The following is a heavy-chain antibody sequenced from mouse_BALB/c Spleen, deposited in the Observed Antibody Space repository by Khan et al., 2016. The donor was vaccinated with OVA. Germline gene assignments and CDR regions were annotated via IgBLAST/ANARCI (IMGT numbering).Heavy chain of an antibody. Sequence: QVQLKESGPELVRPGVSVKISCKGPGYTFTDYAMYWVKQSHAKSLEWIGLISTYSGSTNYNQKFKGKVTMTVDKSSSAAYMELARLTSEDSAIXYCARPAYDGYYDYWGQGTALTVSS. CDR3: ARPAYDGYYDY. CDR1: GYTFTDYA. D-gene: IGHD2-3*01. V-gene: IGHV1S137*01. CDR2: ISTYSGST. J-gene: IGHJ2*01.